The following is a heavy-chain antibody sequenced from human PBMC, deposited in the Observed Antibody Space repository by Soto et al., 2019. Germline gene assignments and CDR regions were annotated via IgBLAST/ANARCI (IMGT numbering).Heavy chain of an antibody. J-gene: IGHJ6*02. Sequence: QVQLVESGGGVVQPGRSLRLSCAASGFTFSSYGIHWVRQAPGKGLEWVAVIWYDGSNKYYADSAKGRFSISRDNSKNTVHLQMNSLTAEDTAEYHCARDWNGMDVWGQGTTVTVSS. CDR3: ARDWNGMDV. CDR2: IWYDGSNK. V-gene: IGHV3-33*01. CDR1: GFTFSSYG. D-gene: IGHD3-3*01.